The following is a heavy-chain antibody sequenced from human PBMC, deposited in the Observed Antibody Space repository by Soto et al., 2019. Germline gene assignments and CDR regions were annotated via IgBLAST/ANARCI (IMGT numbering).Heavy chain of an antibody. J-gene: IGHJ5*02. D-gene: IGHD3-22*01. V-gene: IGHV4-38-2*02. Sequence: DTLSLTCAVSGFSISSGYFWGWIRQPPGKGPEWLGSIYHSGTTYYNPSVKGRVTISVDTSKNQFSLKMSSVTAADTAVYYCARDSSGYYWFDPWGQGTLVTVSS. CDR2: IYHSGTT. CDR3: ARDSSGYYWFDP. CDR1: GFSISSGYF.